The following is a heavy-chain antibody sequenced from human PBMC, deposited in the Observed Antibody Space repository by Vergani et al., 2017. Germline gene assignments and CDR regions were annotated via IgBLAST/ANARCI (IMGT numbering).Heavy chain of an antibody. V-gene: IGHV3-64*04. D-gene: IGHD3-3*01. CDR2: ISSNGGST. CDR1: GFTFSSYA. J-gene: IGHJ3*02. CDR3: ARSVRFLEWGGDAFDI. Sequence: VQLVESGGGLVQPGGSLRLSCSASGFTFSSYAMHWVRQAPGKGLEYVSAISSNGGSTYYADSVKGRFTISRDNSKNTLYLQMNSLRAEDTAVYYCARSVRFLEWGGDAFDIWGQGTMVTVSS.